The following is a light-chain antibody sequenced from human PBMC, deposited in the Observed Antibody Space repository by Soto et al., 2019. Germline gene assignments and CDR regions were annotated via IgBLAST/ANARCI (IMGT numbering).Light chain of an antibody. CDR1: SSDIGAYHY. J-gene: IGLJ2*01. V-gene: IGLV2-14*01. Sequence: QSALTQAASVSGSPGQSITISCTGTSSDIGAYHYVSWYQQRPGKAHKVLIYAVNNRPSGISDRFSGSKSGNTASLTISGSQAEDEAVYYCNTYTNSDTVIFGGGTKLTVL. CDR2: AVN. CDR3: NTYTNSDTVI.